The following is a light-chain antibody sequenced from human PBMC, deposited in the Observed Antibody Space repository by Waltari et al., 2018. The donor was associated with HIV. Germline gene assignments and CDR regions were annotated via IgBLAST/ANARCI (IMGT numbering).Light chain of an antibody. CDR3: QSYDSSLSSSV. CDR2: GNS. CDR1: RAGYD. J-gene: IGLJ2*01. Sequence: QSDLTQPPSVSGAPGQRVTISCSGARAGYDVPWYQQLPGPAPKLLIHGNSNRPSGVPDRFSGSKSGPLASLAITGLQAEDEADYYCQSYDSSLSSSVFGGGTRLTVL. V-gene: IGLV1-40*01.